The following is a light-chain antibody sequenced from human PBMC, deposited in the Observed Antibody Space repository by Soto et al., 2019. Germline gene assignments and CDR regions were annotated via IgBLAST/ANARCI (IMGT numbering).Light chain of an antibody. CDR1: SSNIGSNH. CDR3: GAWDDSLSGWV. Sequence: QSVLTPPPSASETPGQRVTISCSGSSSNIGSNHVYWYQHLPGTAPKLLIYRNYLRPSGVPDRFSASKSGTSASLAISGLRSDDEADYYCGAWDDSLSGWVFGGGTKLTVL. V-gene: IGLV1-47*01. J-gene: IGLJ3*02. CDR2: RNY.